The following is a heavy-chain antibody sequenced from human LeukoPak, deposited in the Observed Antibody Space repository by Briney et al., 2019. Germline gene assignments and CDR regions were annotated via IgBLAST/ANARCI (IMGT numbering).Heavy chain of an antibody. V-gene: IGHV4-34*01. J-gene: IGHJ6*02. CDR1: GGSFSGYY. D-gene: IGHD4-17*01. CDR2: INHSGST. Sequence: SETLSLTCAVYGGSFSGYYWSWIRQPPGKGLEWIGEINHSGSTNYNPSLKSRVTISVDTSKNQFSLKLSSLTAADTAVYYCARGRGTTVTTLPYYYGMDVWGQGTTVTVSS. CDR3: ARGRGTTVTTLPYYYGMDV.